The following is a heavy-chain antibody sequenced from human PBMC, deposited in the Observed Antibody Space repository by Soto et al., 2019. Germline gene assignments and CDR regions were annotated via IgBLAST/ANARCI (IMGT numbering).Heavy chain of an antibody. D-gene: IGHD6-13*01. CDR1: GGTFSSYA. CDR2: IIPIFGTA. V-gene: IGHV1-69*01. J-gene: IGHJ6*02. CDR3: ARQTYIAAAGMDSYYYGMDV. Sequence: QVQLVQSGAEVKKPGSSVKVSCKASGGTFSSYAISWVRQAPGQGLEWMGGIIPIFGTANYAQKVQGRVTITADEPTSTAYMELSSLRYEDTAVYYCARQTYIAAAGMDSYYYGMDVWGQGTTVTVSS.